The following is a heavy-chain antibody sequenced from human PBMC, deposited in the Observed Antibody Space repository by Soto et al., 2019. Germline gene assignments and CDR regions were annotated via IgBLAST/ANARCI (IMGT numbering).Heavy chain of an antibody. CDR2: INHRGST. CDR1: GGSCSGYY. CDR3: AEGPRRGYSYGAARLDY. D-gene: IGHD5-18*01. J-gene: IGHJ4*02. V-gene: IGHV4-34*01. Sequence: ASETLSLSCAVYGGSCSGYYWSWIRQPPGKGLEWIGEINHRGSTNYNPSLKSRVTISVDTSKNQFSLKLSSVTAADTAVYYCAEGPRRGYSYGAARLDYWGQGTLVTVSS.